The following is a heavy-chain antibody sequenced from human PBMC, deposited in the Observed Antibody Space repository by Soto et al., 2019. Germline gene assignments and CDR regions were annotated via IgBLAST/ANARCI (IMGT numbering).Heavy chain of an antibody. V-gene: IGHV1-18*01. CDR2: ISAYNGNT. CDR1: GYTFTSYG. Sequence: ASVKVSCKASGYTFTSYGISWVRQAPGQGLEWMGWISAYNGNTNYAQKLQGRVTMTTDTSTSTAYMELRSLRSDDTAVYYCARYDFWSGYYNGFDPWGQGTLVTVSS. J-gene: IGHJ5*02. CDR3: ARYDFWSGYYNGFDP. D-gene: IGHD3-3*01.